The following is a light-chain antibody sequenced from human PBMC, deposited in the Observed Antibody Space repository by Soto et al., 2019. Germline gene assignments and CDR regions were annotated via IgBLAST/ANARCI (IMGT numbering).Light chain of an antibody. J-gene: IGLJ2*01. CDR2: DVN. CDR3: CSYAGSYTVV. V-gene: IGLV2-11*01. CDR1: SSDVGGYNY. Sequence: QSVLTQPRSVSGSPGQSVTISCTGTSSDVGGYNYVSWYQQHPGKAPKLMIYDVNKRPSGVPDRFSGSKSGNTVSLTISGLQAEDEADYYCCSYAGSYTVVFGGGTKVTVL.